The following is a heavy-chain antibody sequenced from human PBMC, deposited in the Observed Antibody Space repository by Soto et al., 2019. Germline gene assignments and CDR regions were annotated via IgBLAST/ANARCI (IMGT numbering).Heavy chain of an antibody. CDR2: ISADDGYT. V-gene: IGHV1-18*01. J-gene: IGHJ4*02. Sequence: QVQLVQSGAEMKKPGASVKVSCKASGYTFSSHGINWVRQAPGQRLEWGGWISADDGYTNYAQNLQDRVIMTTDTSTSTAYMELTSLRFDDTAVYYCARDVFYWGQGTLVTVSS. CDR1: GYTFSSHG. CDR3: ARDVFY.